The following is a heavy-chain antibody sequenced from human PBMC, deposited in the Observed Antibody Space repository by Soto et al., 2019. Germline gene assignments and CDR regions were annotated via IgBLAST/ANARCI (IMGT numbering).Heavy chain of an antibody. CDR1: GGSIGSSSYY. Sequence: QLQLQESGPGLVKPSETLSLTCTVSGGSIGSSSYYWGWIRQPPGKGPEGIGNIYYSGITYYNPSLKSRVTISVDTSKNQFALRLSSVTAADTAIYCCARRSGYCRGGSCYEYYFDYWGQGTLVTVSS. CDR3: ARRSGYCRGGSCYEYYFDY. V-gene: IGHV4-39*01. D-gene: IGHD2-15*01. CDR2: IYYSGIT. J-gene: IGHJ4*02.